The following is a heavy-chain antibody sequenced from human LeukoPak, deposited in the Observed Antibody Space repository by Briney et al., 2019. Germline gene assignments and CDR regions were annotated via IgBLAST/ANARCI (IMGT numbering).Heavy chain of an antibody. Sequence: KPSESLSLTCAVYGGSFSGYYWSWIRQPPGKGLEWIGEINHSGSTNYNPSLKSRVTISVDTSKNQFSLKLSSVTAADTAVYYCAGDDSYWGQGTLVTVSS. CDR1: GGSFSGYY. CDR2: INHSGST. D-gene: IGHD3-16*01. CDR3: AGDDSY. J-gene: IGHJ4*02. V-gene: IGHV4-34*01.